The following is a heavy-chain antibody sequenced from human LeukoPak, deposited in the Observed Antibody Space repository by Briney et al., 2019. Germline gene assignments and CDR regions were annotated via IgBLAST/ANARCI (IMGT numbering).Heavy chain of an antibody. CDR2: ITPVDSEA. V-gene: IGHV5-51*01. CDR1: GSFFTSYW. J-gene: IGHJ4*02. Sequence: KAGAPLQISGEGCGSFFTSYWIGWRRPLPGKVLECMGIITPVDSEARYSPSFQGQVTISVDKSITTASLQWSSLRASDTAMYYCARQGSSTTSWQTIDYWGQGTLVSVSS. CDR3: ARQGSSTTSWQTIDY. D-gene: IGHD2-2*01.